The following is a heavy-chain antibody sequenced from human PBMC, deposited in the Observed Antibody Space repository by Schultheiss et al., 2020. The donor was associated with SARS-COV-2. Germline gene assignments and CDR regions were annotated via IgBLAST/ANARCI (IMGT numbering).Heavy chain of an antibody. D-gene: IGHD6-6*01. Sequence: GESLKISCAASGFTFSSYAMHWVRQAPGKGLEWVAVIWYDGSNKYYADSVKGRFTISRDNSKNTLYLQMNSLRAEDTAVYYCARGYSSSFRYFDYWGQGTLVTVSS. CDR3: ARGYSSSFRYFDY. CDR2: IWYDGSNK. J-gene: IGHJ4*02. CDR1: GFTFSSYA. V-gene: IGHV3-33*08.